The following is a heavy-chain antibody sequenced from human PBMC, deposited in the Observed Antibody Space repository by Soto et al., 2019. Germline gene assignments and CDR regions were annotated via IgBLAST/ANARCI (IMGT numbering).Heavy chain of an antibody. CDR3: ARVWGAPFDY. D-gene: IGHD1-26*01. J-gene: IGHJ4*02. Sequence: GGSLRLSCAASGFTFSSYAMSWVRQAPGKGLEWVSAISGSEKYYVDSVKGRFTISRDNAKNSLYLQMNSLRAEDTAVYYCARVWGAPFDYWGQGTLVTVSS. V-gene: IGHV3-7*01. CDR1: GFTFSSYA. CDR2: ISGSEK.